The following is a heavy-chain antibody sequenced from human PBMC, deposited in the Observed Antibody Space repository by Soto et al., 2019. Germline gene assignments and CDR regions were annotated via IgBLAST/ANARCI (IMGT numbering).Heavy chain of an antibody. Sequence: QVQLVQSGAEVKKPGSSVKVSCKASGGTFSSYTISWVRQAPGQGLEWMGRIIPILGIANYAQKCQGRVTITADKSTRTDYMVLSSLRSEETAVYYCARALGESVDIVVVPAAEFGYYMDVWGKGTTVTVSS. CDR1: GGTFSSYT. V-gene: IGHV1-69*02. D-gene: IGHD2-2*03. J-gene: IGHJ6*03. CDR3: ARALGESVDIVVVPAAEFGYYMDV. CDR2: IIPILGIA.